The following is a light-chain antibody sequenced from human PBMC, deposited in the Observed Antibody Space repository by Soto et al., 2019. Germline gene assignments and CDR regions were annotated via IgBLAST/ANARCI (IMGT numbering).Light chain of an antibody. J-gene: IGKJ4*01. V-gene: IGKV1-39*01. CDR2: AAS. Sequence: DIQMTQSPSSVSASVEDRVTITCRASQSISSYLNWYQQKPGKAPKLLIYAASSLQSGVPSRFSGSGSGTDFTLTISSLQPEDFATYYCQQSYSTPPLTFGGGTKVVIK. CDR3: QQSYSTPPLT. CDR1: QSISSY.